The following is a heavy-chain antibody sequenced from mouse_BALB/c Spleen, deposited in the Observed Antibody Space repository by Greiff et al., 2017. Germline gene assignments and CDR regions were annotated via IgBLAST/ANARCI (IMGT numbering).Heavy chain of an antibody. J-gene: IGHJ1*01. CDR3: TPYRYDEGYFDV. CDR1: GYSFTSYW. D-gene: IGHD2-14*01. CDR2: IYPGNSDT. Sequence: VQLQQSGTVLARPGASVKMSCKASGYSFTSYWMHWVKQRPGQGLEWIGAIYPGNSDTSYNQKFKGKAKLTAVTSASTAYMELSSLTNEDSAVYYCTPYRYDEGYFDVWGAGTTVTVSS. V-gene: IGHV1-5*01.